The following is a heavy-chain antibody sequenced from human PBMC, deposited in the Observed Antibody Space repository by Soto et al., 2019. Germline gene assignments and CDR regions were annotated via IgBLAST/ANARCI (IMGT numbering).Heavy chain of an antibody. CDR2: MNPNSGNT. CDR3: ARGRWYYYDSSGYYSRNAFDI. Sequence: GASVKVSCKASGYTFTSYDINWLRQATGQGLEWMGWMNPNSGNTGYAQKFQGRVTMTRNTSISTAYMELSSLRSEDTAVYYCARGRWYYYDSSGYYSRNAFDIWGQGTMVTVSS. V-gene: IGHV1-8*01. D-gene: IGHD3-22*01. CDR1: GYTFTSYD. J-gene: IGHJ3*02.